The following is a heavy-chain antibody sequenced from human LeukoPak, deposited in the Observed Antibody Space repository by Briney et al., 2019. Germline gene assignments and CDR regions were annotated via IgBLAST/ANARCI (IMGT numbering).Heavy chain of an antibody. CDR2: ISAYNGNT. V-gene: IGHV1-18*01. J-gene: IGHJ4*02. Sequence: ASVKVSCKASGYTFSSYGISRVRQAPGQGLEWMGWISAYNGNTNFAQKFQGRATMTTDTSTSTAYMELRSLRSDDTAVYYCARDQGIYNYRIIDSWGQGTLVTVSS. D-gene: IGHD5-18*01. CDR3: ARDQGIYNYRIIDS. CDR1: GYTFSSYG.